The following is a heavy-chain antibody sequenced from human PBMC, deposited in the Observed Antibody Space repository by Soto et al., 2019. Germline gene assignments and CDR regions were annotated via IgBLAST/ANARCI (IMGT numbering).Heavy chain of an antibody. V-gene: IGHV4-34*01. CDR1: GGSFSGYY. CDR3: ARGRINTVLVVYAYKNYFDY. CDR2: INHSGST. Sequence: PSETLSLTCAVYGGSFSGYYWSWIRQPPGKGLEWIGEINHSGSTNYNPSLKSRVTISVDTSKNQFSLKLSSVTAADTAVYYCARGRINTVLVVYAYKNYFDYWGQGTLVTVSS. J-gene: IGHJ4*02. D-gene: IGHD2-8*01.